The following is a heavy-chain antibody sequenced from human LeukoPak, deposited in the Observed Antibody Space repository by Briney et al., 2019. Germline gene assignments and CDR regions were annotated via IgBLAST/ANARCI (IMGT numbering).Heavy chain of an antibody. D-gene: IGHD6-6*01. CDR1: GFSFSNAW. Sequence: GGSLRLSCAASGFSFSNAWMSWVRQAPGKGLEWVGRIKSKTDGGTTEYAAPVKGRLNISRDDSKNTLYLQMNSLKTEDTAVYYCATDPSSSSYYWGQGTLVTVSA. J-gene: IGHJ4*02. CDR2: IKSKTDGGTT. CDR3: ATDPSSSSYY. V-gene: IGHV3-15*01.